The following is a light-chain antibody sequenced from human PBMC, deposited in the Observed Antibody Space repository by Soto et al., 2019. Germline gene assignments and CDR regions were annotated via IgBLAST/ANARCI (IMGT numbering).Light chain of an antibody. V-gene: IGLV3-1*01. Sequence: SYELTQPPSVSVSPGQTASVTCSGDKLGDGFASWYQQKSGQSPVLVIYQDNKRPSGIPERFSGSNSGNTATLTISGTQAMDEADYYSQAWDRTNSWVFGGGTKLTVL. CDR2: QDN. CDR3: QAWDRTNSWV. CDR1: KLGDGF. J-gene: IGLJ3*02.